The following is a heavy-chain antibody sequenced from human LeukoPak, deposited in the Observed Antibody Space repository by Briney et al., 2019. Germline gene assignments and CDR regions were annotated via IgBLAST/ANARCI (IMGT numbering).Heavy chain of an antibody. CDR1: GGLISSSSYY. D-gene: IGHD6-19*01. J-gene: IGHJ4*02. V-gene: IGHV4-39*01. CDR3: ARPAGVAVAGSRQYFDY. CDR2: FYYTGST. Sequence: SETLSLTCTVSGGLISSSSYYWGWVRQPPEKGLEWIGSFYYTGSTYYHPSLKSRVTISVDTSKNQFSLNLTSVTAADTAVYYCARPAGVAVAGSRQYFDYWGQGTLVTVSS.